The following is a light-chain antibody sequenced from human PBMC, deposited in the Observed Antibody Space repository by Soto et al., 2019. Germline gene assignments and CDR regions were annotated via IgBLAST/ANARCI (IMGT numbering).Light chain of an antibody. Sequence: QSALTQPPSASGSPGQSVTISCTGTSSDVGGYNYVSWYQQHPGRAPKLMIYEFSKRPSGVPDRFSGSKSGYTASLTVSGLQTEDEADYYCSSYAGSNNQVFGTGTKVTVL. V-gene: IGLV2-8*01. J-gene: IGLJ1*01. CDR2: EFS. CDR1: SSDVGGYNY. CDR3: SSYAGSNNQV.